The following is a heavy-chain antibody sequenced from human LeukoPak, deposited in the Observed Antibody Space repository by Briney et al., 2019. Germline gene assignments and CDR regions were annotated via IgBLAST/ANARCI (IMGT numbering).Heavy chain of an antibody. Sequence: GASVKVSCKASRYTITSYDINWVRQATGQGREWMGWMNPNTGNTGYAQKFQGRITFTRDISINTAYMERSSLRSDDTAVYYCARRLGLRWDLQAFDIWGQGTMVTVSS. CDR3: ARRLGLRWDLQAFDI. J-gene: IGHJ3*02. V-gene: IGHV1-8*03. CDR2: MNPNTGNT. D-gene: IGHD4-23*01. CDR1: RYTITSYD.